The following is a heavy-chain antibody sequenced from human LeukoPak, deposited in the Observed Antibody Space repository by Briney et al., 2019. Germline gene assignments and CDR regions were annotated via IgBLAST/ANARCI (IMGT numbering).Heavy chain of an antibody. Sequence: PGESLRLSCAASGFTFSNYAMSWVRQAPGEGLEWVSGIVGSGFRTYYADSVKGRFTISRDDSKNTLYLQMNSLRAEDTAVYYCAKDGADCTSTTCFLPTYAFDYWGQGTLVTVSS. J-gene: IGHJ4*02. D-gene: IGHD2-2*01. V-gene: IGHV3-23*01. CDR2: IVGSGFRT. CDR1: GFTFSNYA. CDR3: AKDGADCTSTTCFLPTYAFDY.